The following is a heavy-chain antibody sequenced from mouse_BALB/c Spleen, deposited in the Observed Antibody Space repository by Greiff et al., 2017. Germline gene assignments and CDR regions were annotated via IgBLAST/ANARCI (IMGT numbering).Heavy chain of an antibody. D-gene: IGHD1-1*01. CDR2: ISNLAYSI. CDR3: ARGTVVASFDY. J-gene: IGHJ2*01. Sequence: EVKLVESGGGLVQPGGSRKLSCAASGFTFSDYGMAWVRQAPGKGPEWVAFISNLAYSIYYPDSVKGRFTISRDNARNILYLQMSSLRSEDTAMYYCARGTVVASFDYWGQGTTLTVSS. CDR1: GFTFSDYG. V-gene: IGHV5-15*01.